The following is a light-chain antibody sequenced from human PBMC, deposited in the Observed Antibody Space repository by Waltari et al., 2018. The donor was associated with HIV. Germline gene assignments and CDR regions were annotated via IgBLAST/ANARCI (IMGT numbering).Light chain of an antibody. CDR3: GTWDNSLSGSV. J-gene: IGLJ1*01. CDR2: EDN. CDR1: RSTIGADY. Sequence: QSVLTQPPSVSAAPGQNVTISCSGSRSTIGADYVAWYHQVPGTAPKLLIYEDNKRPSGTPDRFSASKSGTSATLGITGLQTGDEADYYCGTWDNSLSGSVFGTGTKVTVL. V-gene: IGLV1-51*02.